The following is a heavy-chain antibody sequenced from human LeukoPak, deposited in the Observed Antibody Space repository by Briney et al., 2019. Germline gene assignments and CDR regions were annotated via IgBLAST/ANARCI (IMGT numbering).Heavy chain of an antibody. D-gene: IGHD1-26*01. CDR3: AKDRSELYDAFDI. Sequence: GGSLRLSCAASGFTFSSYWMSWVRQAPGKGLEWVANIKQDGSEKYYVDSVKGRFTISRDNAKNSLYLQMNSLRAEDTAVYYCAKDRSELYDAFDIWGQGTMVTVSS. CDR2: IKQDGSEK. CDR1: GFTFSSYW. J-gene: IGHJ3*02. V-gene: IGHV3-7*03.